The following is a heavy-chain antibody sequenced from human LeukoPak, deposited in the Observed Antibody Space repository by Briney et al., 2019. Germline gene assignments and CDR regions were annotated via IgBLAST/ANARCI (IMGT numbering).Heavy chain of an antibody. Sequence: GGSLRLSCAASGFTFSDYYMSWIRQAQGKGLEWVSYISSSGTSLCCAGAQKGRFSTSTDNAKNSLCLQMYSRRAEDTAVYYCARGEGGDLPFDYWGQGTLVTVSS. CDR3: ARGEGGDLPFDY. CDR2: ISSSGTSL. J-gene: IGHJ4*02. V-gene: IGHV3-11*04. CDR1: GFTFSDYY. D-gene: IGHD3-16*01.